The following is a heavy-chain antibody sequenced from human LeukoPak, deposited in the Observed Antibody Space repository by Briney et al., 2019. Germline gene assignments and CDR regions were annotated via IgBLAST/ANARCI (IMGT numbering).Heavy chain of an antibody. V-gene: IGHV1-2*02. J-gene: IGHJ4*02. CDR3: ARGYDFWSGYRYYFDY. CDR2: INPNSGGT. Sequence: ASVKVSCKASGYTFTGYYMHWVRQAPGQGLEWMGWINPNSGGTNYAQKFQGRVTMIRDTSISTAYMELSRLRSDDTAVYYCARGYDFWSGYRYYFDYWGQGTLVTVSS. D-gene: IGHD3-3*01. CDR1: GYTFTGYY.